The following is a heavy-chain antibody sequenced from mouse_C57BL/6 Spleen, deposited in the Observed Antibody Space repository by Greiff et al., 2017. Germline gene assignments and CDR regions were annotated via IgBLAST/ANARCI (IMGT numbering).Heavy chain of an antibody. CDR1: DYTFTSYW. CDR2: IHPNSGST. D-gene: IGHD3-2*02. Sequence: QVQLQQPGAELVKPGASVKLSCKASDYTFTSYWMHWVKQRPGQGLEWIGMIHPNSGSTNYNEKFKSKATLTVDKSSSTAYMQLSSLTSEDSAVYYCARRSSGYLDYWGQGTTLTVSS. V-gene: IGHV1-64*01. J-gene: IGHJ2*01. CDR3: ARRSSGYLDY.